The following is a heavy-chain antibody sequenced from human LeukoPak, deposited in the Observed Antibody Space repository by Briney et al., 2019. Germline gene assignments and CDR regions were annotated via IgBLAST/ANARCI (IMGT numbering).Heavy chain of an antibody. CDR1: GFTFSSYS. CDR3: ARETFCTNTTCPIGDHFDY. J-gene: IGHJ4*02. D-gene: IGHD2-2*01. Sequence: PGGSLRLSCAASGFTFSSYSMNWVRQAPGKGLEWVSSISSSSRYIYYADSLKGRFTISRDNAKNSLYLQMNSLRAEDTAVYYCARETFCTNTTCPIGDHFDYWGQGTLVTVSS. V-gene: IGHV3-21*01. CDR2: ISSSSRYI.